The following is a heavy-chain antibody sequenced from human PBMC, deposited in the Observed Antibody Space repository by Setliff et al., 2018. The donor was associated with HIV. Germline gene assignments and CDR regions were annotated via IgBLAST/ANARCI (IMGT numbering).Heavy chain of an antibody. V-gene: IGHV4-61*09. Sequence: SETLSLTCSVSGGSISSITYYWSWIRQPAGKGLEWIGHIFNSGTTNYSPSLKSRVSMSVDTSKNQFSLKLTSVTAADTAVYYCAGEVSYYHGDGGRRWLEPWGPGMPITVSS. J-gene: IGHJ5*02. CDR1: GGSISSITYY. CDR3: AGEVSYYHGDGGRRWLEP. D-gene: IGHD1-26*01. CDR2: IFNSGTT.